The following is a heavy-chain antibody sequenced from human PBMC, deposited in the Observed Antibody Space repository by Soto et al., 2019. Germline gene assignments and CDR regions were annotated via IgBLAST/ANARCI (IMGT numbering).Heavy chain of an antibody. J-gene: IGHJ4*02. V-gene: IGHV4-39*01. Sequence: QLQLQESGPGLVKPSETLSLTCTVSGGSISSSFYYWGWIRQPPGKGLEWIGSMYYSGSTYYNPSLKSRVTISVDTSKNQFSLKLSSVTAADTAVYYCARHYGGNCVDYWGQGTLVTVSS. CDR3: ARHYGGNCVDY. D-gene: IGHD2-15*01. CDR2: MYYSGST. CDR1: GGSISSSFYY.